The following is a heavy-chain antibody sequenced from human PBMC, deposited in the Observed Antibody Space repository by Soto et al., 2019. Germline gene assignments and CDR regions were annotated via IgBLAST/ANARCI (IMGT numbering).Heavy chain of an antibody. J-gene: IGHJ3*02. CDR1: GYSFTSYW. D-gene: IGHD6-19*01. CDR2: IYPGDSDT. CDR3: ARQSIAVAGTEGSAVTAILSDAFDI. V-gene: IGHV5-51*01. Sequence: PGESLKISCKGSGYSFTSYWIGWVRQMPGKGLEWMGIIYPGDSDTRYSPSFQGQVTTSADKSISTAYLQWSSLKASDTAMYYCARQSIAVAGTEGSAVTAILSDAFDIWGQGTMVTVSS.